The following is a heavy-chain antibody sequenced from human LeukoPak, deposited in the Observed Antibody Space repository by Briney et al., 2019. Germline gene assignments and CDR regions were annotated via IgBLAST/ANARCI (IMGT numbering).Heavy chain of an antibody. Sequence: GGSLRLSCAASGFTFRNYLMNWVRQAPGKGLEWVAFVRYDGSSKYYADSVKGRFTISRDNSKNTLYLQMNSLRAEDTAVYYCARVARDYYGSGSLWGGWFDPWGQGTLVTVSS. V-gene: IGHV3-30*02. J-gene: IGHJ5*02. CDR3: ARVARDYYGSGSLWGGWFDP. D-gene: IGHD3-10*01. CDR2: VRYDGSSK. CDR1: GFTFRNYL.